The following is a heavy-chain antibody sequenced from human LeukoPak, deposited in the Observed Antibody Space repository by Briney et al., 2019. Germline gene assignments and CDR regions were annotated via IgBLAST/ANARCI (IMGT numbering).Heavy chain of an antibody. V-gene: IGHV4-34*01. CDR2: INHSGST. D-gene: IGHD6-6*01. Sequence: SETLSLTCAVYGGSFSDYYWSWIRQPPGKGLEWIGEINHSGSTNYNPSLKSRVTISVDTSKNQFSLKLSSVTAADTAVYYCARGYSSSSGPFYWGQGTLVTVSS. J-gene: IGHJ4*02. CDR3: ARGYSSSSGPFY. CDR1: GGSFSDYY.